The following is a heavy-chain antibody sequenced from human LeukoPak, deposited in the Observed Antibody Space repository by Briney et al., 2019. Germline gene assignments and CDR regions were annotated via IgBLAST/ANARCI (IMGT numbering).Heavy chain of an antibody. Sequence: GGSLRLSCAASGFTFTSYVMSWVRQAPGKGLEWVSSIGSSAYSTYYAESVKGRFTISRDNAKNTLYLQMNSLRAEDTAVYYCAKDSSGSYSYWGQGTLVTVSS. J-gene: IGHJ4*02. CDR2: IGSSAYST. CDR1: GFTFTSYV. D-gene: IGHD3-10*01. V-gene: IGHV3-23*01. CDR3: AKDSSGSYSY.